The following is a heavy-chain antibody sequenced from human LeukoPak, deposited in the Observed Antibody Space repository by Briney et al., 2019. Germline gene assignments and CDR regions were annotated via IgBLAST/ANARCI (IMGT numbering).Heavy chain of an antibody. CDR3: ARESPNWNAPDY. CDR1: GYTFTSYG. CDR2: ISAYNGNT. V-gene: IGHV1-18*01. J-gene: IGHJ4*02. D-gene: IGHD1-1*01. Sequence: ASVKVSCKASGYTFTSYGISWVRQAPGQGLEWMGWISAYNGNTNYAQKLQGRVTMTTDTSASTAYMELSSLRSEDTAVYYCARESPNWNAPDYWGQGTLVTVSS.